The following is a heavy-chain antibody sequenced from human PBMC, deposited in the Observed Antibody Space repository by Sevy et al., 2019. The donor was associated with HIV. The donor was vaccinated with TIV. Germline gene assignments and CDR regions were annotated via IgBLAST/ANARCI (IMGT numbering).Heavy chain of an antibody. CDR3: ARDMSSSWSGFDY. CDR2: ISSSSSTI. Sequence: GGSLRLSCAASGFTFSSYSMNWVRQAPGKGLEWVSYISSSSSTIYYADSVKGRFTISRDNAKNPLYLQMNSLRDEDTAVYYCARDMSSSWSGFDYWGQGTLVTVSS. J-gene: IGHJ4*02. V-gene: IGHV3-48*02. D-gene: IGHD6-13*01. CDR1: GFTFSSYS.